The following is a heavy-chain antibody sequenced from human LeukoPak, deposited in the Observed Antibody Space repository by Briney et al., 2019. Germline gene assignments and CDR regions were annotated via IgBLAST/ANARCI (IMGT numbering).Heavy chain of an antibody. CDR2: IDYDGGSG. Sequence: GGSLRLSCTVSGFTLSSYEMSWIRQAPGKGLEWVSSIDYDGGSGHYANSVKGRFTISRDNSNNTLFLHLNSLRGEDTAVYYCTRNSGWYGLSWGQGTLVTVSS. CDR3: TRNSGWYGLS. J-gene: IGHJ1*01. CDR1: GFTLSSYE. V-gene: IGHV3-23*01. D-gene: IGHD6-19*01.